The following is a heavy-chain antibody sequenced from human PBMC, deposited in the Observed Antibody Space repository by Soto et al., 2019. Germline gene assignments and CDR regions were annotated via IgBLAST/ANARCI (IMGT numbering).Heavy chain of an antibody. Sequence: QVQLQESGPGLVKPSQTLSLACTVSGGSISSGESYWNWIRQPPGKGLEWIGYIYYSGSTYHNPSLKSRVTISVDTSKNQFSQRLTSVTAADTAVYYCARATDSAMVTFDCWGQGTLVTVSS. V-gene: IGHV4-30-4*01. CDR2: IYYSGST. D-gene: IGHD5-18*01. J-gene: IGHJ4*02. CDR1: GGSISSGESY. CDR3: ARATDSAMVTFDC.